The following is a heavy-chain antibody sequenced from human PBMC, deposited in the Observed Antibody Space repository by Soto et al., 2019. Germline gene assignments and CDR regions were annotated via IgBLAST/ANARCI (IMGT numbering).Heavy chain of an antibody. CDR2: IYYSGST. V-gene: IGHV4-30-4*01. Sequence: SETLSLTCTVSGGSISSGDYYWSWIRQPPGKGLEWIGYIYYSGSTYYNPSLKSRVTISVDTSKNQFSLKLSSVTAADTAVYYCARTHSSFPRLHPWFDPWGQGTLVTVSS. D-gene: IGHD5-18*01. J-gene: IGHJ5*02. CDR3: ARTHSSFPRLHPWFDP. CDR1: GGSISSGDYY.